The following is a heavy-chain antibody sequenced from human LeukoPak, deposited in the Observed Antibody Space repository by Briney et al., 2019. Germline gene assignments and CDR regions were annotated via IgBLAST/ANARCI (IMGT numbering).Heavy chain of an antibody. V-gene: IGHV5-51*01. CDR2: IYPGDSDT. J-gene: IGHJ4*02. CDR1: GYSFTNYW. Sequence: GESLKISCKASGYSFTNYWIGWVGQMPGKGLEWMGIIYPGDSDTRYSPSFQGQVTISADKSITTAYLQWSSLKASDTAMYYCARRGYCATTTCYRLFDYWGQGTLVTVSS. CDR3: ARRGYCATTTCYRLFDY. D-gene: IGHD2-2*01.